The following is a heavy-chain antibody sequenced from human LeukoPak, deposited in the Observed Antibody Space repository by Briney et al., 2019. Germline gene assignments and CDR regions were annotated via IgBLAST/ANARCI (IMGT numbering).Heavy chain of an antibody. CDR2: INPNSGGT. J-gene: IGHJ4*02. Sequence: ASVKVSCKASGYTFTGYYMHWVRQAPGQGLEWMGWINPNSGGTNYAQKFQGRVTMTRDTSISTAYMELSRLRSDDTAVYYCARVLHSSGYYYVDYWGQGTLVTVSS. D-gene: IGHD3-22*01. CDR1: GYTFTGYY. V-gene: IGHV1-2*02. CDR3: ARVLHSSGYYYVDY.